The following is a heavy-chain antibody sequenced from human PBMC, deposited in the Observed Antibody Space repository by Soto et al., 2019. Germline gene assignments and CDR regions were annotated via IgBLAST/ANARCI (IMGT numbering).Heavy chain of an antibody. CDR2: ISGSGGNT. Sequence: EVQLLESGGGLVQPGGSLRLSCAASGFSFSTYAMNWVRQAPGKGLEWVSAISGSGGNTYYADSVKGRFTISRDSSKNTLYLQMNSLRAEDTAIYYCAKASMGTTKGKYYFDYWGQGTLVTASS. V-gene: IGHV3-23*01. J-gene: IGHJ4*02. CDR3: AKASMGTTKGKYYFDY. D-gene: IGHD4-17*01. CDR1: GFSFSTYA.